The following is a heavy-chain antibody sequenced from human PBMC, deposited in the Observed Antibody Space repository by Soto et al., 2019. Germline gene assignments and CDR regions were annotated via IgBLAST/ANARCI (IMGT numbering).Heavy chain of an antibody. V-gene: IGHV1-2*04. CDR1: GYTFTGYY. Sequence: ASVKVSCKASGYTFTGYYMHWVRQAPGQGLERMGWINPNSGGTNYAQKFQGWVTMTRDTSISTAYMELSRLRSDDTAVYYCARGLFLGYCSSTSCPENWFDPWGQGTLVTVSS. CDR3: ARGLFLGYCSSTSCPENWFDP. D-gene: IGHD2-2*01. CDR2: INPNSGGT. J-gene: IGHJ5*02.